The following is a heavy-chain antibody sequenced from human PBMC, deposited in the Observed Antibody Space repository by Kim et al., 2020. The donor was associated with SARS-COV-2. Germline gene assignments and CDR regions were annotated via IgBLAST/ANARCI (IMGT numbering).Heavy chain of an antibody. Sequence: VKGRFNISRENAKNSLYLQMNSLRDEDTAVYYCARQVSSSWYGIWYGMDVWGQGTTVTVSS. CDR3: ARQVSSSWYGIWYGMDV. J-gene: IGHJ6*02. D-gene: IGHD6-13*01. V-gene: IGHV3-48*02.